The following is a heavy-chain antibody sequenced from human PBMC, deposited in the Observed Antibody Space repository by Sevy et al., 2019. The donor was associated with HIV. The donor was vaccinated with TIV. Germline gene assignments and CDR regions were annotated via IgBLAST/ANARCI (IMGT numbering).Heavy chain of an antibody. J-gene: IGHJ4*02. CDR1: GFTFSSYD. V-gene: IGHV3-23*01. CDR3: AKAGYSSSWFDY. CDR2: ISGSGGST. Sequence: GGSLRLSCAASGFTFSSYDMSWVRQAPGKGLEWVSAISGSGGSTYYADSVKGRFTISRDNSKNTLYLQMNSLRAEDTAVYYCAKAGYSSSWFDYWGQGTLVTVSS. D-gene: IGHD6-13*01.